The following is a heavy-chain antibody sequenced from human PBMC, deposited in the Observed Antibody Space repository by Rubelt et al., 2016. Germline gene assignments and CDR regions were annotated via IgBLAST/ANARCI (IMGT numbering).Heavy chain of an antibody. J-gene: IGHJ4*02. CDR2: ISYDGSNK. CDR1: GFTFSSYW. Sequence: GGGLVQPGGSLRLSCAASGFTFSSYWMHWVRQAPGKGLEWVAVISYDGSNKYYADSVKGRFTISRDNSKNSLDLQMNSLRADDTAVYYRARAYYYDSSGRKIREAFDYWGQGILVTVSA. V-gene: IGHV3-30*03. CDR3: ARAYYYDSSGRKIREAFDY. D-gene: IGHD3-22*01.